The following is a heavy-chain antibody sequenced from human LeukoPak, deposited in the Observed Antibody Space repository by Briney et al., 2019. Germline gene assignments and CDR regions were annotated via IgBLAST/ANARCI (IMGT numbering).Heavy chain of an antibody. J-gene: IGHJ6*04. V-gene: IGHV3-7*03. D-gene: IGHD2-2*01. CDR3: VRDCSSASLSSGCYYAMDV. CDR2: IKQDGSEK. Sequence: GGSLRLSCAASGFTFNDYWMTWVRQAPGKGLEWVAHIKQDGSEKYHVDSLKGRFTISRDNAKNSLFLQMNSLRAEDTAVYYCVRDCSSASLSSGCYYAMDVWGKGTTVTVPS. CDR1: GFTFNDYW.